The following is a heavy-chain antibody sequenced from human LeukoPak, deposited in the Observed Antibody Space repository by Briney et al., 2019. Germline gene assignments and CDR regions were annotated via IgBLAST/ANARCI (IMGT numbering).Heavy chain of an antibody. CDR3: ARFRCGHSGSVCYNH. D-gene: IGHD3-9*01. CDR2: ISHTEGT. V-gene: IGHV4-34*01. Sequence: PSETLSLICGVFGVSINDYYWSWIRQSPGKGLEWIGEISHTEGTRYNPSLESRVTMSVGTSENQLSLKLIFVTAADTAVYYCARFRCGHSGSVCYNHWGLGTLVTVSS. CDR1: GVSINDYY. J-gene: IGHJ1*01.